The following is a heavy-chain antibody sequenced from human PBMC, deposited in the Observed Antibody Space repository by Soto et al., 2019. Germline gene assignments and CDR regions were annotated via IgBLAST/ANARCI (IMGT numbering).Heavy chain of an antibody. V-gene: IGHV1-46*01. CDR2: INPSGGST. CDR1: GYTFTSYH. D-gene: IGHD3-22*01. Sequence: ASVKVSCKASGYTFTSYHMHWVRQAPGQGLEWMGIINPSGGSTSYAQKFQGRVTMTRDTSTSTVYMELSSLRSEDTAVYYCARGRKWLFRRPTYYYYGMDVWGQGTTVTVSS. J-gene: IGHJ6*02. CDR3: ARGRKWLFRRPTYYYYGMDV.